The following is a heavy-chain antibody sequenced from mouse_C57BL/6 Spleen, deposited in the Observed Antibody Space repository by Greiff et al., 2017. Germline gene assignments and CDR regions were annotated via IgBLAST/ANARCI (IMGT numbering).Heavy chain of an antibody. CDR1: GYTFTEYT. Sequence: QVHVKQSGAELVKPGASVKLSCKASGYTFTEYTIHWVKQRSGQGLEWIGWFYPGSGSIKYNEKFKDKATLTADKSYSTVYMELSRLTSEDSAVYCCARHGNPIVTPYYFDYWGQGTTLTVSS. CDR3: ARHGNPIVTPYYFDY. V-gene: IGHV1-62-2*01. J-gene: IGHJ2*01. CDR2: FYPGSGSI. D-gene: IGHD2-5*01.